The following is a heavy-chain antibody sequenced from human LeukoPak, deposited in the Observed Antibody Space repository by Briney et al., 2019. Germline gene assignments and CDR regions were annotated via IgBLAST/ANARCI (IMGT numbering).Heavy chain of an antibody. J-gene: IGHJ4*02. V-gene: IGHV3-30-3*01. CDR2: ISYDGSNK. Sequence: PGGSLRLSCAASGFTFSSYAMHWVRQAPGKGLEWVAVISYDGSNKYYADSVKGRFTISRDNSKNTPYLQMNSLRAEDTAVYYCASYCSSTSCSHFDYWGQGTLVTVSS. CDR3: ASYCSSTSCSHFDY. D-gene: IGHD2-2*01. CDR1: GFTFSSYA.